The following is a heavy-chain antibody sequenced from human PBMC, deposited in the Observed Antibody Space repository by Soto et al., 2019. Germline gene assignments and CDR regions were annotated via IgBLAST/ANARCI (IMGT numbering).Heavy chain of an antibody. CDR2: ISHTGST. V-gene: IGHV4-30-2*01. D-gene: IGHD3-16*01. CDR3: ARAVAPYLGTWFDP. Sequence: SETLSLSCAVSGGSISSGNSYSWSWIRQPPGKGLEWIGSISHTGSTSYNPSLKGRVTMSVDKSKNQFSLKLSSVTAADMAVYYCARAVAPYLGTWFDPWGQGTLVTVSS. J-gene: IGHJ5*02. CDR1: GGSISSGNSYS.